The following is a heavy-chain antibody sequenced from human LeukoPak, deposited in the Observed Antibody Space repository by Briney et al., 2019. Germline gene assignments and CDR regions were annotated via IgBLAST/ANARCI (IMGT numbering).Heavy chain of an antibody. V-gene: IGHV3-7*01. CDR3: ATCSYFYGMDI. CDR1: RFTFSSYW. Sequence: GGSLRLSCAASRFTFSSYWMSWVRQAPGKGLEWVANIKQDGSEKYYVGSVEGRFTISRDNAKSLLYLQMNSLRPEDTAVYFCATCSYFYGMDIWGQGTTVTVSS. J-gene: IGHJ6*02. D-gene: IGHD2-15*01. CDR2: IKQDGSEK.